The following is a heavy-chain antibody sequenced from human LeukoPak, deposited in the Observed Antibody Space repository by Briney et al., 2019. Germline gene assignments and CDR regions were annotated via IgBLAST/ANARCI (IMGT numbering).Heavy chain of an antibody. CDR2: ISGSGGST. V-gene: IGHV3-23*01. J-gene: IGHJ4*02. CDR1: GFTFSSYA. Sequence: GGSLRLSCAASGFTFSSYAMSWVRQAPGKGLEWVSAISGSGGSTYYADSVKGRFTISRDNSKNMLYLQMNSLRAEDTAVYYCAKVWYYDSSGYYFPPNPIYFDYWGQGTLVTVSS. D-gene: IGHD3-22*01. CDR3: AKVWYYDSSGYYFPPNPIYFDY.